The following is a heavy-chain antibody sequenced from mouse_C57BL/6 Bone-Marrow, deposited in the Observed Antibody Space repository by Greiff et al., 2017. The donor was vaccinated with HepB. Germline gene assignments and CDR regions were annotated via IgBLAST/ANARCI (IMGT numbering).Heavy chain of an antibody. Sequence: EVMLVESGGDLVKPGGSLKLSCAASGFTFSSYGMSWVRQTPDKRLEWVATISSGGSYTYYPDSVKGRFTISRDNAKNTLYLQLSSLKSEDTAMYYCARSPLLAYWGQGTLVTVSA. CDR2: ISSGGSYT. CDR1: GFTFSSYG. V-gene: IGHV5-6*01. J-gene: IGHJ3*01. CDR3: ARSPLLAY. D-gene: IGHD2-10*01.